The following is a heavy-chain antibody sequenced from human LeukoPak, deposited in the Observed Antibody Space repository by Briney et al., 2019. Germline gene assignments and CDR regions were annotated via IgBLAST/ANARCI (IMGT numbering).Heavy chain of an antibody. Sequence: PGGSLRLSCAASGFTFSSYAMSWVRQAPGEGLEWVSAISGSGGSTYYADSVKGRFTISRDNSKNTLYLQMNSLRAEDTAVYYCAKAYPPLYYDFWSGYYTGDAFDIWGQGTMVTVSS. V-gene: IGHV3-23*01. CDR1: GFTFSSYA. CDR2: ISGSGGST. J-gene: IGHJ3*02. CDR3: AKAYPPLYYDFWSGYYTGDAFDI. D-gene: IGHD3-3*01.